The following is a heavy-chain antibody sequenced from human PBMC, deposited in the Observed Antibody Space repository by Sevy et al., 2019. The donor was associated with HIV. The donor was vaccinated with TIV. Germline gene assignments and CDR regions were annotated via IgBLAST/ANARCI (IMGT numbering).Heavy chain of an antibody. CDR1: GYSFATNW. CDR3: ARLTSLVSDFDY. J-gene: IGHJ4*02. CDR2: IYPGDSDT. D-gene: IGHD6-13*01. Sequence: GESLKISCKGSGYSFATNWIGWVRQMPGKGLEWMGIIYPGDSDTRYSPSFQGQVTISADKSISTAYPQWSSLKASDTAMYYCARLTSLVSDFDYWGQGTLVTVSS. V-gene: IGHV5-51*01.